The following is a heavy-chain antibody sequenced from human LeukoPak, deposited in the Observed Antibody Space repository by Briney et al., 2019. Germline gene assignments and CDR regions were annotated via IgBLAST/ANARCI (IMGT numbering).Heavy chain of an antibody. CDR3: AGFYYDSSGGDY. D-gene: IGHD3-22*01. J-gene: IGHJ4*02. Sequence: GGSLRLSCAASGFIVSNSYMSWVRQAPGKGLEWVSVIYSNGGTYSADSVKGRFTISRDNSKNTLYLQMNSLRAEDTAVYYCAGFYYDSSGGDYWGQGTLVTVSS. CDR1: GFIVSNSY. CDR2: IYSNGGT. V-gene: IGHV3-53*01.